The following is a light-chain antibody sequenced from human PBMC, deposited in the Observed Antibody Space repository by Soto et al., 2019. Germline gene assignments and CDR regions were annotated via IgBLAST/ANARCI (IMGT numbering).Light chain of an antibody. V-gene: IGKV4-1*01. CDR1: QRGLYSSSNRNY. CDR2: WAS. J-gene: IGKJ1*01. Sequence: DIVMTQSPDSLAVSLGERATINCKSSQRGLYSSSNRNYLAWYQQKPGQPPKLLIYWASTRESGVPDRFSGSVSGTDFTLTISSLQAVDGAVYYCQQYCSSPWTFGQGTKVEIK. CDR3: QQYCSSPWT.